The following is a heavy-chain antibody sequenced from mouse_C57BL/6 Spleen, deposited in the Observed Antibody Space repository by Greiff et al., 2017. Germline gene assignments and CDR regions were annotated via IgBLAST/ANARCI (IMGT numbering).Heavy chain of an antibody. CDR3: ASGPGVVAPYYAMDY. V-gene: IGHV1-64*01. CDR1: GYTFTSYW. J-gene: IGHJ4*01. D-gene: IGHD1-1*01. CDR2: IHPNSGST. Sequence: QVQLQQPGAELVKPGASVKLSCKASGYTFTSYWMHWVKQRPGQGLEWIGMIHPNSGSTNYNEKFKSKATLTVDKSSSTAYMQLSSLTSEDSAVYYCASGPGVVAPYYAMDYWGQGTSVTVSS.